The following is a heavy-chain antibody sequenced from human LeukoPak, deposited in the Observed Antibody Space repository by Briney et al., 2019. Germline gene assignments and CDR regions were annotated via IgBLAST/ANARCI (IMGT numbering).Heavy chain of an antibody. CDR1: GFTFSDYY. Sequence: GGSLRLSCAASGFTFSDYYMSWIRQAPGKGLEWVSYMSTSDSPIYYTDSVKGRLTISRDNAKNSLYLQMNSLRASDTAVYYCARDFVGVVISGAFDIWGQGTMVTVSS. CDR2: MSTSDSPI. CDR3: ARDFVGVVISGAFDI. J-gene: IGHJ3*02. V-gene: IGHV3-11*01. D-gene: IGHD3-3*01.